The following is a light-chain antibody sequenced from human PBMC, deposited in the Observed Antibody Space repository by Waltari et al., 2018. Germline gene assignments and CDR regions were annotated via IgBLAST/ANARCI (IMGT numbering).Light chain of an antibody. J-gene: IGKJ1*01. Sequence: DIQMTQSPSTLSASVGDRVTITCRASQSISSWLAWYQQKPGKVPKFLIYKASTLESGVPSRFSGSGSRTEFTLTISGLQPDDFATYYCQQYYGYPRTFGQGTKVEFK. CDR3: QQYYGYPRT. V-gene: IGKV1-5*03. CDR2: KAS. CDR1: QSISSW.